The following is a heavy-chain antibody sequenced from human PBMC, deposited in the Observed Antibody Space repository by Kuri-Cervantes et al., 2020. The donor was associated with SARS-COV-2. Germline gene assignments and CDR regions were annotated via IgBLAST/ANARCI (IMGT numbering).Heavy chain of an antibody. CDR2: IYTSGST. CDR1: GGSISSGSYY. J-gene: IGHJ4*02. V-gene: IGHV4-61*09. Sequence: SETLSLTCTVSGGSISSGSYYWSWIRQPAGKGLEWIGYIYTSGSTNYNPSLKSRVTISVDTSKNQFSLKLSSVTAADTAVYYCASGYDFWTDYWGQGTLVTVSS. CDR3: ASGYDFWTDY. D-gene: IGHD3-3*01.